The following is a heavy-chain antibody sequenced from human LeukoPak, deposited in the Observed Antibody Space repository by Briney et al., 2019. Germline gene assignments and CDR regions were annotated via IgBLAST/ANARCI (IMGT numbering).Heavy chain of an antibody. CDR1: GFTFSSYS. Sequence: GGSLRLSCAASGFTFSSYSMNWVRQAPGKGLEWVSSISSSSSYIYYADSVKGRFTISRDNAKNSLYLQMNSLRAEDTAVYYCAREFSEYSSSWLTSPSDYWGQGTLVTVSS. D-gene: IGHD6-13*01. CDR3: AREFSEYSSSWLTSPSDY. J-gene: IGHJ4*02. V-gene: IGHV3-21*01. CDR2: ISSSSSYI.